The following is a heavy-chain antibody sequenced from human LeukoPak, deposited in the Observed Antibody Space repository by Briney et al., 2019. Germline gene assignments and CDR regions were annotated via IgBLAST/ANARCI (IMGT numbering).Heavy chain of an antibody. CDR2: ISAGGDFV. CDR1: GFPFSTHS. CDR3: ARDSYSSPGDY. D-gene: IGHD3-22*01. V-gene: IGHV3-21*01. Sequence: PGGSLRLSCAASGFPFSTHSLNWVRQAPGKGLEWVSSISAGGDFVYYGDSVKGRFTMSRDNAKNSLHLQMNSLRAEDTAVYYCARDSYSSPGDYWGQGTLVTVSS. J-gene: IGHJ4*02.